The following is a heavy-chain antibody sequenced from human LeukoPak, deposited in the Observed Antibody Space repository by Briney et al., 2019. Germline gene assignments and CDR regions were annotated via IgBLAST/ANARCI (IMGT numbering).Heavy chain of an antibody. D-gene: IGHD2-21*01. CDR2: FYASGTT. V-gene: IGHV4-4*07. CDR3: ARTHCGGGSCDTFDP. CDR1: GVSISNYF. Sequence: SETLSLTCNVFGVSISNYFWSWLRQPAGKGLEWIGRFYASGTTYYNPSLRSRVTLSMDTSKNHFSLKLTSVTATDTAVYYCARTHCGGGSCDTFDPWGQGTLVTVSS. J-gene: IGHJ5*02.